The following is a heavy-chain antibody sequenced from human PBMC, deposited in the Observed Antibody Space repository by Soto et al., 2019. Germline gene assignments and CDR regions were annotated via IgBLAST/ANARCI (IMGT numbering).Heavy chain of an antibody. Sequence: QVQLVQSGAEVKKAGSSVRVSCKAFGGTFRRDAFSWVRQAPGQGLEWMGGIIPMYDNPMYAQKFQGRVTIIADKSTNTVSVELSNLRFDDTAVYYCARGGGGLGDDWKWYFQALDVWGRGTTVTVSS. CDR2: IIPMYDNP. D-gene: IGHD1-1*01. CDR3: ARGGGGLGDDWKWYFQALDV. CDR1: GGTFRRDA. J-gene: IGHJ6*02. V-gene: IGHV1-69*06.